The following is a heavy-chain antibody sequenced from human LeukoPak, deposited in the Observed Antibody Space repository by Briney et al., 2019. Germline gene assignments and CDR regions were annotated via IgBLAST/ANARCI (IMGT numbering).Heavy chain of an antibody. CDR1: GFTVSSNY. V-gene: IGHV3-66*04. CDR2: IYSGGST. D-gene: IGHD3-22*01. J-gene: IGHJ3*02. CDR3: ASHDYYDSSGYYQHAFDI. Sequence: GGSLRLSCAASGFTVSSNYMSWVRQAPGKGLEWVSVIYSGGSTYYADPVKGRFTISRDNSKNTLYLQMNSLRAEDTAVYYCASHDYYDSSGYYQHAFDIWGQGTMVTVSS.